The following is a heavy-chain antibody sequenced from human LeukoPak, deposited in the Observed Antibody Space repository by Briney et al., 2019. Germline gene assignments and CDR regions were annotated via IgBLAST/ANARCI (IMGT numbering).Heavy chain of an antibody. D-gene: IGHD6-19*01. CDR1: GGSISSSSYY. Sequence: PSETLSLTCTVSGGSISSSSYYWGWIRQPPGKGLEWIGSIYYSGSTNYNPSLKSRVTISVDTSKNQFSLKLSSVTAADTAVYYCARDLSSGWYGDAFDIWGQGTMVTVSS. CDR2: IYYSGST. J-gene: IGHJ3*02. CDR3: ARDLSSGWYGDAFDI. V-gene: IGHV4-39*07.